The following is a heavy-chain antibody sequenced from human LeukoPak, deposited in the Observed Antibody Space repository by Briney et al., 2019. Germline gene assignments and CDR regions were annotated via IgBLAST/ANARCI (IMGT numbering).Heavy chain of an antibody. D-gene: IGHD3-3*01. CDR2: IIPILGIA. V-gene: IGHV1-69*04. Sequence: SVKVSCKASGGTFSSYAISWVRQAPGQGLEWMGRIIPILGIANYAQKFQGRVTITADKSTSTAYMELSSLRSEDAAVYYCARGRYYDFWSGYYLDNYYYGMDVWGQGTTVTVSS. J-gene: IGHJ6*02. CDR1: GGTFSSYA. CDR3: ARGRYYDFWSGYYLDNYYYGMDV.